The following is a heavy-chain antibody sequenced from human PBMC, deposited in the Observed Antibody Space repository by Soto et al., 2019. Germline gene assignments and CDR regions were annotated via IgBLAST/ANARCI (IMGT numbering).Heavy chain of an antibody. CDR1: GGTFSSYA. V-gene: IGHV1-69*05. Sequence: QVQLVQSGAEVKKPGSSVKVSCKASGGTFSSYAISWVRQAPGQGLEWMGGIIPIFGTANYAQKFQGRVTXPXAXXTSRAYMELSSLSSEDTAVYYGARVVVVAAHGMDGWGQGSTVTVSS. D-gene: IGHD2-15*01. J-gene: IGHJ6*02. CDR2: IIPIFGTA. CDR3: ARVVVVAAHGMDG.